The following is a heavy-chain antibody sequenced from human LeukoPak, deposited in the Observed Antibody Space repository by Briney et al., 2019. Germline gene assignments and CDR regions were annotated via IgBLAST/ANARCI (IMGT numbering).Heavy chain of an antibody. CDR2: ISPSGGST. V-gene: IGHV1-46*01. Sequence: ASVKVSCKAFGYTFTSNYMHWVRQAPGQGPEWMGVISPSGGSTTYAQKFQGRVTLTRDMSTSTDYLELSSLRSEDTAVYYCARDPLDDSSMGYAFDIWGQGTMVTVSS. CDR1: GYTFTSNY. D-gene: IGHD3-22*01. CDR3: ARDPLDDSSMGYAFDI. J-gene: IGHJ3*02.